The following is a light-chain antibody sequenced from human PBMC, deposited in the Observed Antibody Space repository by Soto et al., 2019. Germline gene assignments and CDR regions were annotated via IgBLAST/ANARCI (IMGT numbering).Light chain of an antibody. CDR2: KAS. J-gene: IGKJ1*01. Sequence: DIQITQSPSTRSASVGDRVTLPCRASQSISTYLAWYQQKPGKAPKILIYKASSLESGVPSRFSGSGSGTDCTRTISSLQHDDFETYYCQQYNRYRWTFSLGTKVDIK. CDR1: QSISTY. V-gene: IGKV1-5*03. CDR3: QQYNRYRWT.